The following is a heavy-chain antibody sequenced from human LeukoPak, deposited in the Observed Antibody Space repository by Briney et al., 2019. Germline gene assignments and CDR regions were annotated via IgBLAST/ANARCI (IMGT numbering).Heavy chain of an antibody. CDR1: GGTFSSYA. D-gene: IGHD3-10*01. CDR2: IIPIFGTA. J-gene: IGHJ6*03. Sequence: SVKVSCKASGGTFSSYAISWVRQAPGQGLEWMGGIIPIFGTANYAQKFQGRVTITTDESTSTAYMELSSLRSEDTAVYYCASRSGSAEDYYYYYYMDVWGKGTTVTVSS. CDR3: ASRSGSAEDYYYYYYMDV. V-gene: IGHV1-69*05.